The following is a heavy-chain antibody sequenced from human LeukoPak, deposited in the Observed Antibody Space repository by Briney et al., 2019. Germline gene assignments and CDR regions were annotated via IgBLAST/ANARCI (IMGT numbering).Heavy chain of an antibody. CDR1: GGSISSGGYY. CDR3: ARGWDHGDYQIAPRGNWFDP. D-gene: IGHD4-17*01. Sequence: SETLSLTCTVSGGSISSGGYYWSWIRQHPGKGLEWIGYIYYSGSTYYNPSLKSRVTISVDTSKNQFSLKLSSVTAADTAVYYCARGWDHGDYQIAPRGNWFDPWGQGTLVTVSS. CDR2: IYYSGST. V-gene: IGHV4-31*03. J-gene: IGHJ5*02.